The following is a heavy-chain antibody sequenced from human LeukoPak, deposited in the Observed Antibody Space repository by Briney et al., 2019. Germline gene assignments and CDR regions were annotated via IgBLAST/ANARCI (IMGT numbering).Heavy chain of an antibody. CDR3: ARSRIAAAGTFQH. D-gene: IGHD6-13*01. J-gene: IGHJ1*01. CDR2: INPNSGGT. Sequence: ASVKVSCKASGYTFTGYYMHWVRQAPGQGLEWMGWINPNSGGTNYAQKFQGRVTMTRDTSISTAYMELSRLRSDDTAVYYCARSRIAAAGTFQHWGQGTLVTVSS. V-gene: IGHV1-2*02. CDR1: GYTFTGYY.